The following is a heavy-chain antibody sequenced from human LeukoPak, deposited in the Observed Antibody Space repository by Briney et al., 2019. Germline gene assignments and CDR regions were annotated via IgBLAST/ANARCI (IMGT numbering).Heavy chain of an antibody. CDR1: GFTFSSYG. CDR3: ARDPVAGASVFDY. V-gene: IGHV3-30*19. Sequence: PGGSLRLSCAASGFTFSSYGMHWVRQTPGKGLEWVAVISFDGTNKYYADSVKGRFTISRDNSKNTLYLQMNSLRAEDTAVYYCARDPVAGASVFDYWGQGTLVTVSS. J-gene: IGHJ4*02. CDR2: ISFDGTNK. D-gene: IGHD6-19*01.